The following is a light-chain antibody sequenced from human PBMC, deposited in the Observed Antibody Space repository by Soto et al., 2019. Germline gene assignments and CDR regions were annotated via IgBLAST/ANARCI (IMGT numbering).Light chain of an antibody. CDR2: GAS. CDR1: QAISGNY. CDR3: QQHGSSPPIT. Sequence: EIVLTQSPGTLSLSPGEGASLSCRSSQAISGNYLAWYQHKPGQAPRLLMYGASSRATGIPDRFSGSGSGTDFTLTISRLEPEDFAVYYCQQHGSSPPITFGQGTRLEIK. J-gene: IGKJ5*01. V-gene: IGKV3-20*01.